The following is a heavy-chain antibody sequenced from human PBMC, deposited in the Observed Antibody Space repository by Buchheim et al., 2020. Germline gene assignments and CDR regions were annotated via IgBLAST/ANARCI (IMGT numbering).Heavy chain of an antibody. Sequence: QVQLVQSGSEVEKPGGSVKVSCKASGYTFTGYFMHWVRQAPGQGLEWMGWINPKSGGTNYAQKFQGRVTMTRDTSISTVYMELSRLRSDDTAVYYCARAPVAGTIDYWGPGTL. D-gene: IGHD6-19*01. V-gene: IGHV1-2*02. CDR2: INPKSGGT. CDR3: ARAPVAGTIDY. J-gene: IGHJ4*02. CDR1: GYTFTGYF.